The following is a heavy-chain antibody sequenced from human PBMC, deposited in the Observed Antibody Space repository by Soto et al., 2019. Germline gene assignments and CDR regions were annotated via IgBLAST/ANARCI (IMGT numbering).Heavy chain of an antibody. J-gene: IGHJ6*03. V-gene: IGHV4-34*01. CDR2: INHSGST. D-gene: IGHD6-6*01. CDR3: ARRQTRTSIAARRAYYYYYMDV. CDR1: GGSFSGYY. Sequence: SETLSLTCAVYGGSFSGYYWSWIRQPPGKGLEWIGEINHSGSTNYNPSLKSRVTISVDTSKNQFSLKLSSVTAADTAVYYCARRQTRTSIAARRAYYYYYMDVWGKGTTVTVSS.